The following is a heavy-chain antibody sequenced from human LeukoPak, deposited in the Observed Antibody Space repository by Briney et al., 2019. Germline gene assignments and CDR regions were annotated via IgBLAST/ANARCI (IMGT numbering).Heavy chain of an antibody. V-gene: IGHV4-59*08. CDR1: GGSISSYY. CDR2: IYYSGST. Sequence: SETLSLTCTVSGGSISSYYWSWIRQPPGKGLEWIGYIYYSGSTNYNPSLKSRVTISVDTSKNQFSLKLSSVTAADTAVYYCARRRSSGYYWYFDYWGQGTLVTVSS. J-gene: IGHJ4*02. D-gene: IGHD3-22*01. CDR3: ARRRSSGYYWYFDY.